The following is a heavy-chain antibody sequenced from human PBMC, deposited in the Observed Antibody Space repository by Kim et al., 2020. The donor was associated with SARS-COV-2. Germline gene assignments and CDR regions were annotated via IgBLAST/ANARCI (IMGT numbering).Heavy chain of an antibody. CDR3: ARDLSVGYAKYV. J-gene: IGHJ6*02. Sequence: GGSLRLSCAASGFPFSTYWMYWVRQAPGKGLEWLANIKYDGSDKYYVDSVKGRFTVSRDNAKKSLYLHMTSLRAEDTALDFCARDLSVGYAKYVWREGT. D-gene: IGHD5-18*01. CDR1: GFPFSTYW. V-gene: IGHV3-7*05. CDR2: IKYDGSDK.